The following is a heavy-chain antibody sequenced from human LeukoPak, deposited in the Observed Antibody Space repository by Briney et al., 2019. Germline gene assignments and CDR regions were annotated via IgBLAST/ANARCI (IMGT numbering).Heavy chain of an antibody. V-gene: IGHV5-51*01. J-gene: IGHJ4*02. D-gene: IGHD6-13*01. CDR3: ASAPSIAAAGMGYFDY. CDR1: GYSFTSYW. CDR2: IYPGDSDT. Sequence: GESLKISCKGSGYSFTSYWIGWVRQMPGKGLEWMGIIYPGDSDTRYSPSFQGQVTISADKSISTVYLQWSSLKASDTAMYYCASAPSIAAAGMGYFDYWGQGTLVTVSS.